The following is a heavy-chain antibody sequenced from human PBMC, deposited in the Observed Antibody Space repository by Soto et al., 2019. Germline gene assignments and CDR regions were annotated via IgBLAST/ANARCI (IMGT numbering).Heavy chain of an antibody. D-gene: IGHD3-16*02. CDR3: ARFGLHLGELSLIDY. CDR2: VYYSGST. V-gene: IGHV4-39*01. J-gene: IGHJ4*02. Sequence: QPPGRGLQWIGSVYYSGSTYYNPSLKSRVTISVDTSKNQFSLKLSSVTAADTAVYYCARFGLHLGELSLIDYWGQGTLVTV.